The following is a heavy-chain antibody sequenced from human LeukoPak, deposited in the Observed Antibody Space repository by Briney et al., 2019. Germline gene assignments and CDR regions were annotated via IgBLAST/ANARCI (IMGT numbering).Heavy chain of an antibody. J-gene: IGHJ4*02. D-gene: IGHD3-10*01. V-gene: IGHV1-18*01. CDR1: NYTFTSYG. CDR3: ARDGSGVWFDY. CDR2: VNAYNGDT. Sequence: GASVKVSCKASNYTFTSYGISWVRQAPGQGLEWMAWVNAYNGDTNYAQKLQGRVTLTTETSTSTAYMELRSLRSVDTAVYYCARDGSGVWFDYWGQGTLVTVSS.